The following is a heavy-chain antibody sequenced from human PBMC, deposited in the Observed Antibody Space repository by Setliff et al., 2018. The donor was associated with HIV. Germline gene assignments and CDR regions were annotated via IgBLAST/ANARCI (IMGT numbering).Heavy chain of an antibody. CDR3: ARRVILSYGYHDFWSGYLGYFDY. J-gene: IGHJ4*02. V-gene: IGHV4-39*01. CDR2: IYYSGNT. CDR1: GGSISSSNYY. D-gene: IGHD3-3*01. Sequence: NPSETLSLTCTVSGGSISSSNYYWGWLRQPPGKGLEWIGSIYYSGNTYYNPSLKSRVTISVDTSKNQFSLKLSSVTAADTAVYHCARRVILSYGYHDFWSGYLGYFDYWGQGLLVTVSS.